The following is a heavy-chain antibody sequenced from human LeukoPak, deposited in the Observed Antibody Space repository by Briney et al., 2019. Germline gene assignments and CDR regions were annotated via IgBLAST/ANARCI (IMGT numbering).Heavy chain of an antibody. CDR2: ISSSSGTM. Sequence: GGSLRLSCAASGFTYSSYPMNWVRQAPGKGLEWLSYISSSSGTMFYADSVKGRFTISRDNAKNSLCLHLSSLRAEDTAVYYCAKSSGYITTGREFDSWGRGTLVTVSS. CDR1: GFTYSSYP. CDR3: AKSSGYITTGREFDS. J-gene: IGHJ4*02. D-gene: IGHD6-13*01. V-gene: IGHV3-48*01.